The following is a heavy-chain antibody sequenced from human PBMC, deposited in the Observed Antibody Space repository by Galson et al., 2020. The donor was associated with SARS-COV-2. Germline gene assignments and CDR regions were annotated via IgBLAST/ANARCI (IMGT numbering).Heavy chain of an antibody. Sequence: ASVNVSCKASRYTFTSHGISLLRQAPGQGLEWTGLISGYNCYTKYAQNLQDRVTMTTDTATTTAYMELRSLRADDTAVYYCARGIERLSRGSGWFGSQGGVMGVWGQGTTVHVFS. V-gene: IGHV1-18*01. D-gene: IGHD6-19*01. J-gene: IGHJ6*02. CDR3: ARGIERLSRGSGWFGSQGGVMGV. CDR1: RYTFTSHG. CDR2: ISGYNCYT.